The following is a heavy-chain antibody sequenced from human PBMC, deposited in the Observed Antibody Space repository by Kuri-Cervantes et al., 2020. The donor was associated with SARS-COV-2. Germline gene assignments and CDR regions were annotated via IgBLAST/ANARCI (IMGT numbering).Heavy chain of an antibody. D-gene: IGHD5-18*01. Sequence: GGSLRLSCLASGFTFSSQWMFWVRQVPGKGLMWLSRINNDGSSTIYVDSVKGRFTTSRDNAKNSVFLQMNSPRPEDTGVYYCAMTGSYTSYGLGHWGQGTLVTVSS. J-gene: IGHJ4*02. CDR1: GFTFSSQW. V-gene: IGHV3-74*01. CDR2: INNDGSST. CDR3: AMTGSYTSYGLGH.